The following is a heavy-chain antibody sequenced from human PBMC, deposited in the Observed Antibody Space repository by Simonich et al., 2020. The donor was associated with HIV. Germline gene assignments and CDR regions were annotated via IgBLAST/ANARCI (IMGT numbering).Heavy chain of an antibody. CDR3: AKDRYYNFWSGYYDY. V-gene: IGHV3-23*01. CDR2: IRGSGGST. Sequence: EVQLLESGGGLVQPGGSLRLSCAASGFTFSSYAMSWVRQAPGKGREGVSVIRGSGGSTNYADSVKGRFTISRDNSKNTLYLQMNSLRAEDTAVYYCAKDRYYNFWSGYYDYWGQGTLVTVSS. J-gene: IGHJ4*02. D-gene: IGHD3-3*01. CDR1: GFTFSSYA.